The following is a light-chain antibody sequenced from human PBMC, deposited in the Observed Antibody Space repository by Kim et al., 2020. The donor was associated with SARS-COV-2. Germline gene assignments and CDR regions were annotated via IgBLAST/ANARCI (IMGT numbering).Light chain of an antibody. J-gene: IGKJ3*01. CDR2: GAS. Sequence: EIVLTQSPGTLSLSPGERATLSCRASQSVSSSYLAWYQQKPGQAPRLLIYGASSRATGIPDRFSGSGSGTDFTLTISRLEPEDFVGYYCQQYGSSPFTFGPGTEVDIK. V-gene: IGKV3-20*01. CDR1: QSVSSSY. CDR3: QQYGSSPFT.